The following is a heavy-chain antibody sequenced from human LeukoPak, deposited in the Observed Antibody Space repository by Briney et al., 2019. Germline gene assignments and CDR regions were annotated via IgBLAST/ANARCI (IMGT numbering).Heavy chain of an antibody. V-gene: IGHV4-39*01. Sequence: PSETLSLTCTVSGGSISSSGYYWGWIRQPPGKGLEWIGSIHYSGSTYYNPSLKSRVTISVDTSKNQFSLKLRSVTAADTAVYYCARDYSGNCDYWGQGTLVTVSS. J-gene: IGHJ4*02. CDR3: ARDYSGNCDY. CDR1: GGSISSSGYY. CDR2: IHYSGST. D-gene: IGHD4-23*01.